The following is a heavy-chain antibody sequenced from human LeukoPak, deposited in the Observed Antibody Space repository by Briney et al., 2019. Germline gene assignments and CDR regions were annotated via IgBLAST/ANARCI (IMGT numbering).Heavy chain of an antibody. CDR3: ARRKGSSWSAYYFDY. J-gene: IGHJ4*02. V-gene: IGHV4-34*01. Sequence: SETLSLTCAVYGGSFSGYYWSWIRQPPGKGLEWLGEINHSGSTNYNPSLKSRVTISVDTSKNQFSLKLSSVTAADTAVYYCARRKGSSWSAYYFDYWGQGTLVTVSS. CDR2: INHSGST. D-gene: IGHD6-13*01. CDR1: GGSFSGYY.